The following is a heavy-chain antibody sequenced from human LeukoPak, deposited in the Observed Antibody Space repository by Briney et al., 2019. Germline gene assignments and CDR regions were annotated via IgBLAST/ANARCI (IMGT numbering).Heavy chain of an antibody. CDR2: IYYSGST. CDR3: ARTGLDYGDYSRWFDP. Sequence: SSETLSLTCTVSGGSISSSSYYWGWIRQPPGKGLEWIGSIYYSGSTYYNPSLKSRVTISVDTSKNQFSLKLSSVTAADTAVYYCARTGLDYGDYSRWFDPWGQGTLVTVSS. V-gene: IGHV4-39*01. CDR1: GGSISSSSYY. D-gene: IGHD4-17*01. J-gene: IGHJ5*02.